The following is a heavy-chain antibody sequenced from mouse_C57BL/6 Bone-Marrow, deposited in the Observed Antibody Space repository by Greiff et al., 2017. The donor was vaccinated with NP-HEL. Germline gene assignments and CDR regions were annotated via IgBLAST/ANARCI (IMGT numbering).Heavy chain of an antibody. Sequence: VQLQQSGAELVRPGTSVKVSCKASGYAFTNYLIEWVKQRPGQGLEWIGVINPGSGGTNYNEKFKGKATLTADKSSSTAYMQLSSLTSEDSAVYFCARWWLPGYFDVWGTGTTVTVSS. CDR1: GYAFTNYL. CDR3: ARWWLPGYFDV. D-gene: IGHD1-1*02. CDR2: INPGSGGT. V-gene: IGHV1-54*01. J-gene: IGHJ1*03.